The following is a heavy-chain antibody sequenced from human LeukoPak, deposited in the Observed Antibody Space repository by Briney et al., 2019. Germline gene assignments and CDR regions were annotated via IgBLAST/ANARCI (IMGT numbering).Heavy chain of an antibody. CDR2: IYYTGST. CDR3: VRRVRYFGQNDY. CDR1: GASMSDYY. Sequence: SETLSLTCTVSGASMSDYYWSWIRQPPGKGLGWVGYIYYTGSTNYNPSLESRVTMSVDTSKNQISLKLSSVTAADSAVYYCVRRVRYFGQNDYWGQGTLVTVSS. J-gene: IGHJ4*02. V-gene: IGHV4-59*08. D-gene: IGHD3-9*01.